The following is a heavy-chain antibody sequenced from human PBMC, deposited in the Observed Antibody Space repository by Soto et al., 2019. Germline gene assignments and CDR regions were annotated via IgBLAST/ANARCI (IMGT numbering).Heavy chain of an antibody. D-gene: IGHD6-19*01. V-gene: IGHV3-23*01. CDR2: ISGSGGST. J-gene: IGHJ1*01. CDR3: AKDGGSGPTRRYFQH. Sequence: PGGSLRLSCAASGFTFSSYAMSWVRQAPGKGLEWVSAISGSGGSTYYADSVKGRFTISRDNSKNTLYLQMNSLRAEDTAVYYCAKDGGSGPTRRYFQHWGQGTLVTAPQ. CDR1: GFTFSSYA.